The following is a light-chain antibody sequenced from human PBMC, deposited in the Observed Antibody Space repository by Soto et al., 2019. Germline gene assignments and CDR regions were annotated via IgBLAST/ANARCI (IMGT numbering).Light chain of an antibody. Sequence: QSALTQPPSASGSPGQSVTISCTGTSSDVGGYNYVSWYQQHPGKAPKLMIYEVSMRPSGVPDRFSGSKSGNTASLTVSGLQAEDEADYYCSSYAGRNSYVFGPGTKLTVL. CDR3: SSYAGRNSYV. J-gene: IGLJ1*01. CDR2: EVS. V-gene: IGLV2-8*01. CDR1: SSDVGGYNY.